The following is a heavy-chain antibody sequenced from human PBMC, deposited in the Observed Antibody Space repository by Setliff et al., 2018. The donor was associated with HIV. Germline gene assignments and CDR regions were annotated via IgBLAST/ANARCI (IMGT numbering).Heavy chain of an antibody. CDR3: ARARITMIGDAFDI. CDR2: INPSGGRT. D-gene: IGHD3-22*01. J-gene: IGHJ3*02. Sequence: ASVKVSCKASGYTFTSYYMHWVRQAPGQGLEWMGLINPSGGRTSYAQKFQGRLTMTTDTSTSTAYMELRSLRSDDTAVYYCARARITMIGDAFDIWGQGTMVTVSS. V-gene: IGHV1-46*01. CDR1: GYTFTSYY.